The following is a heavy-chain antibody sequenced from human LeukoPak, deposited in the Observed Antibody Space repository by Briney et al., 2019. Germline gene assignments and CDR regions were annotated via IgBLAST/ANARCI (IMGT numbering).Heavy chain of an antibody. D-gene: IGHD3-10*01. V-gene: IGHV1-2*02. CDR3: ARVQVRGVTCSGY. J-gene: IGHJ4*02. Sequence: EASVRVSCKSSGYSFTGYYIHWVRQAPGQGLEWMGWINPNSGVTNYAQNFQGRVTMTRDTSISSTYMELSSLRSDDTAVYYCARVQVRGVTCSGYWGQGTLVTVSS. CDR2: INPNSGVT. CDR1: GYSFTGYY.